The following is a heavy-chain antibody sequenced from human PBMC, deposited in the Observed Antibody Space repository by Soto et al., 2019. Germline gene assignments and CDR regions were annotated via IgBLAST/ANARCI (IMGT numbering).Heavy chain of an antibody. V-gene: IGHV1-58*01. CDR1: GFTFTSSA. Sequence: SVKVSCKASGFTFTSSAVQWVRQARGQRLEWIGWIVVGSGNTNYAQKFQGRVTMTRNTSISTAYMELSSLRSEDTAVYYCASWSWSDYWGQGTLVTVSS. D-gene: IGHD1-26*01. CDR3: ASWSWSDY. CDR2: IVVGSGNT. J-gene: IGHJ4*02.